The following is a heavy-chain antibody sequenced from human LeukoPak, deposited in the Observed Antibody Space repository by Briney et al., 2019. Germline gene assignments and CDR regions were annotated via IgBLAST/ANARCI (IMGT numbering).Heavy chain of an antibody. CDR3: ARVGPFSGNYLDY. CDR1: GFTFSTSA. Sequence: GGSLRLSCAASGFTFSTSAMSWVRQAPGKGLEWLSYISSTSDFIFYADSQKGRFTTSRDNAQNSLYLQMTSLRAEDTAVYYCARVGPFSGNYLDYWGQGTLVTVSS. J-gene: IGHJ4*02. D-gene: IGHD1-14*01. CDR2: ISSTSDFI. V-gene: IGHV3-21*01.